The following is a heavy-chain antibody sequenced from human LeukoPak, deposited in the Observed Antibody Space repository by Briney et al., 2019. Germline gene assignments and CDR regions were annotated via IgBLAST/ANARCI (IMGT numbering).Heavy chain of an antibody. CDR2: IYSGGST. Sequence: GGSLRLSCAASGFTVSSNYMSWVRQAPGKGLEWVSVIYSGGSTYYADSVKGRFTISRDNSKNTLYLQMNSLRAEDTAVYYCAKGTTAGFYGSGSTPPDYWGQGTLVTVSS. CDR3: AKGTTAGFYGSGSTPPDY. CDR1: GFTVSSNY. V-gene: IGHV3-66*01. J-gene: IGHJ4*02. D-gene: IGHD3-10*01.